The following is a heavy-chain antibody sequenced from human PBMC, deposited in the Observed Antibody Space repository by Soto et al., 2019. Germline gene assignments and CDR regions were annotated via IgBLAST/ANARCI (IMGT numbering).Heavy chain of an antibody. CDR1: GYTFTSYD. CDR3: ATNPATTGDFDY. Sequence: QVQLVQSGAEVEKPGASVKVSCKASGYTFTSYDINWVRQATGQGLEWLGWMNPNNGDTGYAQKFRGRVTLTRDTSISTAYMELSSLTSEDTAVYYCATNPATTGDFDYWGQGTQVTVSS. D-gene: IGHD1-1*01. V-gene: IGHV1-8*01. CDR2: MNPNNGDT. J-gene: IGHJ4*02.